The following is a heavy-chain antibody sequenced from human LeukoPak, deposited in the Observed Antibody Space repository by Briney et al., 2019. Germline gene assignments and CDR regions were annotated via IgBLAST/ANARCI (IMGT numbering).Heavy chain of an antibody. V-gene: IGHV1-8*03. CDR1: GYTFTSYD. Sequence: ASVKVSCKASGYTFTSYDINWVRQATGQGLEWMGWMNPNSGNTGYAQKFQGRVTITRNTSISTAYMELSSLRSEDTAVYYCARGPPVYYDFWSGYYTGLDYRGQGTLVTVSS. J-gene: IGHJ4*02. CDR2: MNPNSGNT. CDR3: ARGPPVYYDFWSGYYTGLDY. D-gene: IGHD3-3*01.